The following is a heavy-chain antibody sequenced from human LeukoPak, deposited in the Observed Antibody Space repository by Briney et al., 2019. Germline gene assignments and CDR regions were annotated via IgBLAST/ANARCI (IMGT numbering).Heavy chain of an antibody. CDR1: GFTFSDYY. CDR3: ARAASCSSTSCYGGYYYYYMDV. V-gene: IGHV3-11*01. CDR2: ISSSGSTI. J-gene: IGHJ6*03. D-gene: IGHD2-2*01. Sequence: GGSLRLSCAASGFTFSDYYMSWIRQAPGKGLEWVSYISSSGSTIYYADSVKGRFTISRDNAKNSLYLQMNSLRAEDTALYYCARAASCSSTSCYGGYYYYYMDVWGKGTTVTVSS.